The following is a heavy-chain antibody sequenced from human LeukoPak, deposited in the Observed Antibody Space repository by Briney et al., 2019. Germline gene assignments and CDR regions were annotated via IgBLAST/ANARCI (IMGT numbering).Heavy chain of an antibody. Sequence: SQTLSLTCTVSGGSISSGGYYWSWIRQPPGKGLEWIGYIYHSGSTYYNPSLKSRVTISVDRSKNQFSLKLSSVTAADTAVYYCATAARYYFDYWGQGTLVTVSS. CDR1: GGSISSGGYY. CDR2: IYHSGST. J-gene: IGHJ4*02. D-gene: IGHD6-6*01. CDR3: ATAARYYFDY. V-gene: IGHV4-30-2*01.